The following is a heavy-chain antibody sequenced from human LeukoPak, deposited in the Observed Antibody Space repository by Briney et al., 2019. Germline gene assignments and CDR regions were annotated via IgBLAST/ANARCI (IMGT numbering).Heavy chain of an antibody. J-gene: IGHJ4*02. Sequence: GGSLRLSCTVSGFTFSAYGRHWVRQAPGKGLEWVAFIRNDGSNKYYADSVRGRFTISRDNSKNTLYLQMYSLRAADTAVYYCAKDESVYCSSTSCYELRYWGQGTLVTVSS. CDR2: IRNDGSNK. D-gene: IGHD2-2*01. V-gene: IGHV3-30*02. CDR1: GFTFSAYG. CDR3: AKDESVYCSSTSCYELRY.